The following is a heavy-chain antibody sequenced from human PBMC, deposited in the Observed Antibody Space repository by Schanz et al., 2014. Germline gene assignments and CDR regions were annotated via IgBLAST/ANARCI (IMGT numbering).Heavy chain of an antibody. CDR1: GFIFNDYY. CDR3: ARDIQYHYDTSGPVGAFDI. D-gene: IGHD3-22*01. CDR2: ISRDGTTS. J-gene: IGHJ3*02. Sequence: QVQLVESGGGLVKPGGSLRLSCAASGFIFNDYYMNWIRQAPGKGLEWLSYISRDGTTSYYADSVKGRFTISRDNAKNSPYLETTSLRGEDAALYDCARDIQYHYDTSGPVGAFDIWGQGTVVTVSS. V-gene: IGHV3-11*01.